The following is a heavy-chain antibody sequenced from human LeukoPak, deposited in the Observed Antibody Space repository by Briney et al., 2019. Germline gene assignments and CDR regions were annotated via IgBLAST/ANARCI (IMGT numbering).Heavy chain of an antibody. J-gene: IGHJ4*02. V-gene: IGHV3-13*01. D-gene: IGHD3-10*01. CDR2: IGTAGDT. CDR3: ARGGFGESFDY. CDR1: GFSFSSYD. Sequence: GGSLRLSCAASGFSFSSYDMHWVRQATGKGLEWVSAIGTAGDTYYPGSVKGRFTISRENAKNSLYLQMNSLRAGDTAVYYCARGGFGESFDYWGQGTLVTVSS.